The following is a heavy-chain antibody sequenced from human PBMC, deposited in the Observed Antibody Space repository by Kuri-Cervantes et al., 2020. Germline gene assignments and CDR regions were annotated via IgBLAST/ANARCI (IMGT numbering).Heavy chain of an antibody. V-gene: IGHV1-18*01. CDR3: ARGMGENYYDSSGYYDY. CDR1: GYTFTSYG. CDR2: ISAYNGNT. D-gene: IGHD3-22*01. J-gene: IGHJ4*02. Sequence: ASVKVSCKASGYTFTSYGISWVRQAPGQGLEWMGWISAYNGNTNYAQKLQGRVTMTTDTSTSTAYMELRSLRSDDTAVYYCARGMGENYYDSSGYYDYWGQGTLVTVSS.